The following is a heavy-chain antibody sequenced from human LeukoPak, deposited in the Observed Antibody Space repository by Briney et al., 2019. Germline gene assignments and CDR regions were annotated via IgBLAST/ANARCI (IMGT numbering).Heavy chain of an antibody. CDR2: LKQDGSEI. Sequence: PGGSLRLSCAVSGFTFSNYWMSWVRQAPGKGLEWVASLKQDGSEIYYVDSVKGRFTISRDNAKNALYLQMNSLRAEDTAVYYCARDGRTGSYYNFWGQGTLVTVSS. D-gene: IGHD1-26*01. CDR3: ARDGRTGSYYNF. J-gene: IGHJ4*02. V-gene: IGHV3-7*01. CDR1: GFTFSNYW.